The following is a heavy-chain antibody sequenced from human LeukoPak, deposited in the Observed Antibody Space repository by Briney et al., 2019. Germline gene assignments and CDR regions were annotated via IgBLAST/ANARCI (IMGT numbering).Heavy chain of an antibody. V-gene: IGHV1-18*01. CDR1: GYTFTNYG. CDR2: ISTYNGNT. D-gene: IGHD3-3*01. Sequence: ASVKVSCKASGYTFTNYGIGWVRQAPGQGLEWMGWISTYNGNTDYTQNLQDRVTITTDTSTSTAYMELRSLRSDDTAVYYCARGDTIFGVVNYYYGMDVWGQGTTVTVSS. J-gene: IGHJ6*02. CDR3: ARGDTIFGVVNYYYGMDV.